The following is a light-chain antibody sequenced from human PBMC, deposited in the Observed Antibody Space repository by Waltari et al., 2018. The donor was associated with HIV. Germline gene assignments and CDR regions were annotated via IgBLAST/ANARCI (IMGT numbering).Light chain of an antibody. V-gene: IGLV1-51*01. CDR1: SPNIGNNY. J-gene: IGLJ2*01. CDR3: GTWDSSLSAGGV. CDR2: DNN. Sequence: QSVLTQPPSVSAAPGQKVTLSCPGSSPNIGNNYVYWYQPLPGTAPKLLIYDNNKRPSGIPDRFSGSKSGTSATLGITGLQTGDEADYYCGTWDSSLSAGGVFGGGTKLTVL.